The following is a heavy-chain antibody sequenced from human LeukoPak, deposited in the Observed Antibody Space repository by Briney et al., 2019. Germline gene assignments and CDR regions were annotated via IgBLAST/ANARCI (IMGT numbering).Heavy chain of an antibody. J-gene: IGHJ4*02. V-gene: IGHV1-8*01. Sequence: ASVNVSRKASGYTFTSYNINWVRQATGQGLEWMGWMNPNSGNTGYAQKFQGRVTMTRNTSISTAYMELSSLRSEDTAVYYCARGHPSLPQVYWGQGTLVTVSS. D-gene: IGHD5/OR15-5a*01. CDR2: MNPNSGNT. CDR1: GYTFTSYN. CDR3: ARGHPSLPQVY.